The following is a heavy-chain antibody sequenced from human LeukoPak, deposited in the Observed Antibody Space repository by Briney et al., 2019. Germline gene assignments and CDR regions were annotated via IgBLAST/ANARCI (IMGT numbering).Heavy chain of an antibody. D-gene: IGHD5-24*01. CDR3: AKILERELQYYYYGMDV. J-gene: IGHJ6*02. V-gene: IGHV3-23*01. CDR2: ISTTGDGT. CDR1: GFTFNSYA. Sequence: PGGSLRLSCAASGFTFNSYAMIWVRQAPGKGLESISSISTTGDGTYYADSVKGRFAISRDNSKNTLYLQMNSLRAEETAVYYCAKILERELQYYYYGMDVWGQGTSVTVSS.